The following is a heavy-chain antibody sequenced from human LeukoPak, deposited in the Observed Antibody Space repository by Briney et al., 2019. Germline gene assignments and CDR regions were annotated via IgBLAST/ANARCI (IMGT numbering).Heavy chain of an antibody. V-gene: IGHV3-48*03. D-gene: IGHD2-8*01. CDR2: ISGSGIK. CDR1: RFTFSSYE. Sequence: PGGSLRLSCAASRFTFSSYEMNWVRQAPGKGLEWVSYISGSGIKHYADSVKGRFTISRDNAKNTLYLQMNRLRVEDTAVYYCSREDTGVAFDFWGQGTTVTV. CDR3: SREDTGVAFDF. J-gene: IGHJ3*01.